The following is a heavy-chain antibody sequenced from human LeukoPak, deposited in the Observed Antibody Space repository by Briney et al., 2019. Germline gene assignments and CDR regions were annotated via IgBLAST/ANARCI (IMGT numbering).Heavy chain of an antibody. J-gene: IGHJ1*01. D-gene: IGHD3-22*01. CDR1: GFTFSSYA. CDR3: AIPDSSGWWLFYFQH. V-gene: IGHV3-23*01. CDR2: ISGSGGST. Sequence: GESLKISCAASGFTFSSYAMSWVRQAPGKGLEWVSAISGSGGSTYYADSVKGRFTISRDNSKNTLYLQMNSLRAEDTAVYYCAIPDSSGWWLFYFQHWGQGTLVTVSS.